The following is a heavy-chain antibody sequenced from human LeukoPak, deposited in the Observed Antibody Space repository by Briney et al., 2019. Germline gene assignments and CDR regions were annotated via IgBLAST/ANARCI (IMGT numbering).Heavy chain of an antibody. V-gene: IGHV3-21*01. CDR3: ARDYYDSSGYYSLDY. Sequence: GGSLRLSCAASGFTFSSYSMNWVRQAPGKGLEWVSSISRSSSYIYYADSLKGRFTISRDNAKNSLYLQMNSLRAEDTAVYFCARDYYDSSGYYSLDYWGQGTLVTVSS. J-gene: IGHJ4*02. D-gene: IGHD3-22*01. CDR1: GFTFSSYS. CDR2: ISRSSSYI.